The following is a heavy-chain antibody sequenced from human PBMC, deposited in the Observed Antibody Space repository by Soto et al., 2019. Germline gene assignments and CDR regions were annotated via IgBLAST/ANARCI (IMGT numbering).Heavy chain of an antibody. Sequence: GGSLRLSCAASGFTFSSYGMHWVRQAPGKGLVWVSRINSDGSSTSYADSVKGRFTISRDNAKNTLYLQMNSLRAEDTAVYYCAREDLYYDILTGYGYYYGMDVWGQGTTVTVSS. D-gene: IGHD3-9*01. CDR3: AREDLYYDILTGYGYYYGMDV. CDR2: INSDGSST. V-gene: IGHV3-74*01. CDR1: GFTFSSYG. J-gene: IGHJ6*02.